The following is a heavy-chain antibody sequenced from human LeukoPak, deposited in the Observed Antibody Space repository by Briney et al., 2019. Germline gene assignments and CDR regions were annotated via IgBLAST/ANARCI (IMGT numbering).Heavy chain of an antibody. CDR2: INWNGGSI. CDR1: GFTFDDYG. CDR3: AGDGHVSVAGDYYYYYMDV. J-gene: IGHJ6*03. Sequence: GGSLRLSCAASGFTFDDYGMSWVRHAPGKGLEWVSGINWNGGSIVYADSVKGRFTISRDNAKNSLYLQMNSLRAEATALYYCAGDGHVSVAGDYYYYYMDVWGKGTTVTVSS. D-gene: IGHD6-19*01. V-gene: IGHV3-20*04.